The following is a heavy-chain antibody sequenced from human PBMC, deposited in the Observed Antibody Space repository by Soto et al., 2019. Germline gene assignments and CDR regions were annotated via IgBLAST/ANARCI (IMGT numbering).Heavy chain of an antibody. J-gene: IGHJ5*02. CDR2: IYPGDSDT. CDR1: GYSFTSYW. D-gene: IGHD3-3*01. Sequence: EVQLVQSGAEVKKPGESLKISCKGSGYSFTSYWIGWVRQMPGKGLEWMGIIYPGDSDTRYSPSFQGQVTISADKSISTAYLQWSSLKASDTAMYYCARFGGAESIFGVVIEGLHWFDPWGQGTLVTVSS. CDR3: ARFGGAESIFGVVIEGLHWFDP. V-gene: IGHV5-51*03.